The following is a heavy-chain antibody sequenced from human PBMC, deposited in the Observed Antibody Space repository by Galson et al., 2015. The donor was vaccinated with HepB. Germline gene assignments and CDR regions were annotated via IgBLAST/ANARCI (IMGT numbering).Heavy chain of an antibody. Sequence: SVKVSCKASGGTFSNYAISWVRQAPGQGLEWMGGIIPIFGTTNYAQKFQGRVTITADESTSTAYMELSSLRSEDTAVYYCARDCGSTSCIYYYNGMDVWGQGTTVTVSS. CDR2: IIPIFGTT. J-gene: IGHJ6*02. CDR3: ARDCGSTSCIYYYNGMDV. CDR1: GGTFSNYA. D-gene: IGHD2-2*01. V-gene: IGHV1-69*13.